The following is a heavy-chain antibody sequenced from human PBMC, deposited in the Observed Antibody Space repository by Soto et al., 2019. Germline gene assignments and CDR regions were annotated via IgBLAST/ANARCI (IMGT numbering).Heavy chain of an antibody. CDR1: GFTFSSYG. CDR2: IWYDGSNK. V-gene: IGHV3-33*01. J-gene: IGHJ3*02. D-gene: IGHD2-2*01. Sequence: GGSLRLSCAASGFTFSSYGMHWVRQAPGKGLEWVAVIWYDGSNKYYADSVKGRFTISRDNSKNTLYLQMNSLRAEDTAVYYCARDVVVVPAAKRGGDAFDIWGQGTMVTVSS. CDR3: ARDVVVVPAAKRGGDAFDI.